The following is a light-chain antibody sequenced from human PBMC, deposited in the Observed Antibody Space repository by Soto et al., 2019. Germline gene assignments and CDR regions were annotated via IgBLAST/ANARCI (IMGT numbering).Light chain of an antibody. CDR2: DVS. CDR3: CLYAVTFYV. CDR1: SSDVGTYDF. Sequence: TGTSSDVGTYDFVSWYQQHPGKAPRLMIFDVSERPSGVPDRFSGSKSGNTASLTISGLQAEDEADYYCCLYAVTFYVFGTGTKLTVL. V-gene: IGLV2-11*01. J-gene: IGLJ1*01.